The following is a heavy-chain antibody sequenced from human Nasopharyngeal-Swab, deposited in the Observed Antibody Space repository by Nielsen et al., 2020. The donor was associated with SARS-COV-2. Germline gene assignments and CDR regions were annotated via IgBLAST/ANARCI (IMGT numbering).Heavy chain of an antibody. CDR2: ISYDGSNK. Sequence: WIRRPPGKGLEWVAVISYDGSNKYYADSVKGRFTISRDNSKNTLYLQMNSLRAEDTAVYYCARDGLQLWFGELGSGDAFDIWGQGTMVTVSS. V-gene: IGHV3-30-3*01. J-gene: IGHJ3*02. CDR3: ARDGLQLWFGELGSGDAFDI. D-gene: IGHD3-10*01.